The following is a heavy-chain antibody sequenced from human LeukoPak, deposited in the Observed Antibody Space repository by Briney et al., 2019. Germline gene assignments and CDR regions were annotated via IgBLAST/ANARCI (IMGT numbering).Heavy chain of an antibody. CDR3: VRVYRGKYGFWDY. J-gene: IGHJ4*02. D-gene: IGHD1-26*01. Sequence: PGGSLRLSCAASGFTFTSDWIHWVRQAPGKGLVWVSRINPDGTTTNYADSVKGRFTISRDNAKNTVYLQINTLRAEDTAFYHCVRVYRGKYGFWDYWGQGTLVTVSS. V-gene: IGHV3-74*01. CDR1: GFTFTSDW. CDR2: INPDGTTT.